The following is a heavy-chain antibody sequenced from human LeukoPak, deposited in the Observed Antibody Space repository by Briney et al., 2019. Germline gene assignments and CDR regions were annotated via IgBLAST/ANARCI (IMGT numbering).Heavy chain of an antibody. V-gene: IGHV3-21*01. J-gene: IGHJ4*02. CDR2: ISSSSSYI. CDR3: ARDRQIDY. Sequence: GGSLSLSCAASGFTFSNAWMSWVRQAPGKGLEWVSSISSSSSYIYYADSVKGRFTISRDNAKNSLYLQMSSLRAEDTAVYYCARDRQIDYWGQGTLVTVSS. CDR1: GFTFSNAW.